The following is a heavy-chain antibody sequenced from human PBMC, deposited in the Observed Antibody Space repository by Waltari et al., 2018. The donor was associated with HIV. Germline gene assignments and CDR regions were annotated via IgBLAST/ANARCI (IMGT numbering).Heavy chain of an antibody. CDR2: IYHSGST. J-gene: IGHJ6*02. V-gene: IGHV4-38-2*02. CDR3: ARGYCSSTSCRVNYYYYYGMDV. D-gene: IGHD2-2*01. CDR1: GYSISSGYY. Sequence: QVQLQESGPGLVKPSETLSLTCTVSGYSISSGYYWGWIRQPPGKGLEWIGSIYHSGSTYYNPALKSRVTISVDTSKNQFSLKLSSVTAADTAVYYCARGYCSSTSCRVNYYYYYGMDVWGQGTTVTVSS.